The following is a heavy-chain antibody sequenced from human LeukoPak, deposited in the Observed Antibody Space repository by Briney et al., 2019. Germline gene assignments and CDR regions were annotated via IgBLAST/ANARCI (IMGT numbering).Heavy chain of an antibody. CDR2: IYYSGST. D-gene: IGHD3-3*01. Sequence: SETLSLTCTVSGGSISSYYWSWIRQPPGKGLEWIGYIYYSGSTNYNPSLKSRVTISVDTSKNQFSLKLSSVTAADTAVYYCASQGQGRITIFGVVTHAFDIWGQGIMVTVSS. CDR1: GGSISSYY. J-gene: IGHJ3*02. V-gene: IGHV4-59*01. CDR3: ASQGQGRITIFGVVTHAFDI.